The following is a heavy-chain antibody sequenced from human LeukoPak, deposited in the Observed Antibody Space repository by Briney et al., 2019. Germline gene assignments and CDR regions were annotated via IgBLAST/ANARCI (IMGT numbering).Heavy chain of an antibody. J-gene: IGHJ4*02. D-gene: IGHD2-21*01. CDR1: GFTFRSHA. CDR2: IYENGGTT. CDR3: AKDFRIGYSALFDY. V-gene: IGHV3-23*01. Sequence: GGSLRLSCVGSGFTFRSHAMSWVRQAPEKGLEFVSGIYENGGTTYYADSVKGRFSISRDNSKNTLYLQMDSLRGEDTAVYYCAKDFRIGYSALFDYWGQGALVTVSS.